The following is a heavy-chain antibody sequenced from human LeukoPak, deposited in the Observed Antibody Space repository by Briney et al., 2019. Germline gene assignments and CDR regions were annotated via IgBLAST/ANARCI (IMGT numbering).Heavy chain of an antibody. CDR2: IYPGDFET. CDR1: GYGFSGYW. J-gene: IGHJ4*02. CDR3: ARGRVAAVSTSLSY. V-gene: IGHV5-51*01. Sequence: GESLKSSCKGSGYGFSGYWIGWVRQMRGKGREWMGIIYPGDFETRYSPSFQGQVTISPDRSISTAYVQWSSLKASDTPLYYSARGRVAAVSTSLSYWGQGTLVTVSS. D-gene: IGHD2/OR15-2a*01.